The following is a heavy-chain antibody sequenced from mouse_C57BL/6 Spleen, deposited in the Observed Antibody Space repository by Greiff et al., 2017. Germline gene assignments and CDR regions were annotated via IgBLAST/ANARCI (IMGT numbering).Heavy chain of an antibody. CDR1: GYTFTDYE. V-gene: IGHV1-15*01. J-gene: IGHJ2*01. CDR2: IDPETGGT. Sequence: VQLQQSGAELVRPGASVTLSCKASGYTFTDYEMHWVKQTPVHGLEWIGAIDPETGGTAYNQKFKGKAILTADKSSSTAYMELRSLTSEDSAVXYCTGDGYPLDYWGQGTTLTVSS. CDR3: TGDGYPLDY. D-gene: IGHD2-3*01.